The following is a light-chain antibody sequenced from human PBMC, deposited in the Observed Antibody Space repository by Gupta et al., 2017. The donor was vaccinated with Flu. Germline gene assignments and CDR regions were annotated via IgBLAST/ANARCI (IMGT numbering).Light chain of an antibody. CDR2: AAS. CDR1: QSISNY. J-gene: IGKJ1*01. Sequence: SSIYASVAARDTITCRAIQSISNYLHGNQKNPGDATKLLVYAASSWESGVPSRLSGDGSGTEFTLTSSRLQPEDCAAYSCQQLDNAPLLTFGHGTKVDIK. V-gene: IGKV1-39*01. CDR3: QQLDNAPLLT.